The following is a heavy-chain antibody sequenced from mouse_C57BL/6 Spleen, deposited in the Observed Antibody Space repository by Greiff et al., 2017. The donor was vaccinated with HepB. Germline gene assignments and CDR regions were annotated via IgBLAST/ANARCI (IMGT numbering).Heavy chain of an antibody. CDR3: ARGGLLISMDY. D-gene: IGHD2-3*01. J-gene: IGHJ4*01. V-gene: IGHV1-19*01. CDR2: INPYNGGT. Sequence: EVQLQQSGPVLVKPGASVKMSCKASGYTFTDYYMNWVKQSHGKSLEWIGVINPYNGGTSYNQKFKGKATLTVDKSSSTAYMELNSLTSEDSAVYYCARGGLLISMDYWGQGTSVTVSS. CDR1: GYTFTDYY.